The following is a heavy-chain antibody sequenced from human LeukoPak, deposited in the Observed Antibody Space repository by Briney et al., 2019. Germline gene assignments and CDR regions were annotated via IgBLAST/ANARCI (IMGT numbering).Heavy chain of an antibody. D-gene: IGHD6-13*01. V-gene: IGHV4-38-2*02. J-gene: IGHJ6*03. CDR1: GYSISSGYY. CDR2: IYHSGST. Sequence: PSETLSLTCTVSGYSISSGYYWGWIRQPPGKGLEWIGSIYHSGSTYYNPSLKSRVTISVDTSKNQFSLKLSSVTAADTAVYYCARAGRIAAAGSYYYYMDVWGKGTTVTVSS. CDR3: ARAGRIAAAGSYYYYMDV.